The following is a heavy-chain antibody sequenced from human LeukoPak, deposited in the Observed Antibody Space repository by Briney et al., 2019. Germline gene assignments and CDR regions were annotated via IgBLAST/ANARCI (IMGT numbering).Heavy chain of an antibody. Sequence: ASVKVSCKVSGYTLTELSMHWVRQAPGKGLEWMGGFDPEDGETIYAQKFQGRVTMTEDTSTDTAYMELSSLRSEDTAVYYCATHRAYFDSSGYVDWGQGTLVTVSS. CDR2: FDPEDGET. J-gene: IGHJ4*02. CDR3: ATHRAYFDSSGYVD. V-gene: IGHV1-24*01. D-gene: IGHD3-22*01. CDR1: GYTLTELS.